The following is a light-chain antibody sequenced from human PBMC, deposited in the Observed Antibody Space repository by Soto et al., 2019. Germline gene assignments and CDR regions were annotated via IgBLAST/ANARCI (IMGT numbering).Light chain of an antibody. CDR3: SSYAGSNNWV. V-gene: IGLV2-8*01. CDR1: SSDVGGYNY. Sequence: QSVLTQPPSASGSPGQSVTISCTGTSSDVGGYNYVPWYQHHPGKAPKLMIYEVTKRPSGVPDRFSGSKSGNTASLTVSGLQAEDEADYYCSSYAGSNNWVFGGGTKLTVL. J-gene: IGLJ3*02. CDR2: EVT.